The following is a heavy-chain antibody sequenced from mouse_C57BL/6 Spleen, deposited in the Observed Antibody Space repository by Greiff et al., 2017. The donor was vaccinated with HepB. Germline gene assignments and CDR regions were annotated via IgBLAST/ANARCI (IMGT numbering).Heavy chain of an antibody. D-gene: IGHD2-4*01. Sequence: VQLQQPGTELVKPGASVKLSCKASGYTFTSYWMHWVKQRPGQGLEWIGNINPSNGGTNYNEKFKSKATLTLDESSSTAYMQLNSLTSEDSAVYYCARCGIYYDYRGGFAYWGQGTLVTVSA. CDR3: ARCGIYYDYRGGFAY. J-gene: IGHJ3*01. CDR1: GYTFTSYW. V-gene: IGHV1-53*01. CDR2: INPSNGGT.